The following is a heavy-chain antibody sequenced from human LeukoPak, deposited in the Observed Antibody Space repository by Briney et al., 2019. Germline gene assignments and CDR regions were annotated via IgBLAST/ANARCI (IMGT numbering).Heavy chain of an antibody. CDR3: ARDDCSTTPCYAY. CDR2: IWYDGSKT. D-gene: IGHD2-2*01. V-gene: IGHV3-33*01. J-gene: IGHJ4*02. CDR1: GFTFTNYG. Sequence: GGSLRLSCTTSGFTFTNYGINWVRQAPGKGLEWVAAIWYDGSKTSYTDSVKGRFTVSRDISKDTVYLQMNGLKAEDTAVYYCARDDCSTTPCYAYWGQGTLVTVSS.